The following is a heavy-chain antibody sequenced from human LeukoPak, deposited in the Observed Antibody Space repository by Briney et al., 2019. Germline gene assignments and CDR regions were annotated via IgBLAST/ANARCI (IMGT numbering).Heavy chain of an antibody. D-gene: IGHD5-12*01. J-gene: IGHJ5*02. CDR2: IYYSGST. CDR1: GGSISSSSYY. V-gene: IGHV4-39*07. CDR3: ARGSKDLITLASWFDP. Sequence: SETLSLTCTVSGGSISSSSYYWGWIRQPPGKGLEWIGSIYYSGSTYYNPSLKSRVTISVDTSKNQFSLKLSSVTAADTAMYYCARGSKDLITLASWFDPWGQGTLVTVSS.